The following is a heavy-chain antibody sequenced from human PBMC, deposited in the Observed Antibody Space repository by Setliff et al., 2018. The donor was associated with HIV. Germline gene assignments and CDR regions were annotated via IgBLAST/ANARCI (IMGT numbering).Heavy chain of an antibody. CDR1: GGSISSSSYY. CDR3: ARRGDGYILDY. Sequence: SETLSLTCTVSGGSISSSSYYWSWIRQPPGKGLEWIGEINHNKSSDYNPSLKSRVTMSVDTSKNQFSLNLKSVTAADTAVYYCARRGDGYILDYWGRGTLVTVSS. CDR2: INHNKSS. V-gene: IGHV4-39*01. D-gene: IGHD5-12*01. J-gene: IGHJ4*02.